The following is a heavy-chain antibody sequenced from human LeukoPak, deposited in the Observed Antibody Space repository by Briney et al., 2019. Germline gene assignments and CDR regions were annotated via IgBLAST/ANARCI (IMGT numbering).Heavy chain of an antibody. J-gene: IGHJ6*02. D-gene: IGHD2-15*01. CDR3: AREGIVVVVAATPVNYYCGMDV. CDR2: ISAYNGNT. CDR1: GYTFTSYG. V-gene: IGHV1-18*01. Sequence: ASVKVSCKASGYTFTSYGISWVRQAAGQGLEWMGWISAYNGNTNYAQKLQGRVTMTTDTSTSTAYMELRSLRSDDTAVYYCAREGIVVVVAATPVNYYCGMDVWGQGTTVTVSS.